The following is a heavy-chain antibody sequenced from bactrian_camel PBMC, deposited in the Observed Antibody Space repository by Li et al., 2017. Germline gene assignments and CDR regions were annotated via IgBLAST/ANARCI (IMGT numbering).Heavy chain of an antibody. CDR1: GFTFSNYW. Sequence: HVQLVESGGGLVQPGGSLRLSCAASGFTFSNYWMYWVRQAPGKGLEWVSTVLSGGSNKFYADSVKGRFTISRDDAKNTVYLQMISLESEDTALYYCAAGPWYTDEYKYWGQGTQVTVS. CDR3: AAGPWYTDEYKY. J-gene: IGHJ4*01. CDR2: VLSGGSNK. V-gene: IGHV3S1*01. D-gene: IGHD6*01.